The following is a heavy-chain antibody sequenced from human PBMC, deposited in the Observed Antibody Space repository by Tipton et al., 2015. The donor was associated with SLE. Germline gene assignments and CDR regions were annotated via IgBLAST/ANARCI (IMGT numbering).Heavy chain of an antibody. CDR1: GGSIKSYY. CDR3: AREGVQLGKDAFDI. V-gene: IGHV4-59*01. D-gene: IGHD7-27*01. J-gene: IGHJ3*02. Sequence: TLSLTCTVSGGSIKSYYWSWIRQPPGKGLEWIGYIYYNVSANNNPSLKSRVTMSVDTSKNQFSLKLSSVTAADTAVYYCAREGVQLGKDAFDIWGQGTMVTVSS. CDR2: IYYNVSA.